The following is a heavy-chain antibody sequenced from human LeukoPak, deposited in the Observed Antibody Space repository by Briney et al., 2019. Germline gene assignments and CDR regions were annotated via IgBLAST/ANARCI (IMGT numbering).Heavy chain of an antibody. Sequence: ASVKVSCKASGYTFTSYGISWVRQAPGQGLEWMGWISAYNGNTNYAQKFQGRVTITRDTSASTAYMELSSLRSEDTAVYYCAREASAPDYWGQGTLVTVSS. V-gene: IGHV1-18*01. CDR3: AREASAPDY. J-gene: IGHJ4*02. D-gene: IGHD6-6*01. CDR2: ISAYNGNT. CDR1: GYTFTSYG.